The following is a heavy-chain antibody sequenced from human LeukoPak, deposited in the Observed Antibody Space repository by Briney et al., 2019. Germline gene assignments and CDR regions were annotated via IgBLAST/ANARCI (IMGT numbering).Heavy chain of an antibody. CDR2: ISYDGSNK. CDR3: ARGSPYSSSRYYYYGMDV. Sequence: QTGGSLRLSCAASGFTFSSYAMHWVRRAPGKGLEWVAVISYDGSNKYYADSVKGRFTISRDNSKNTLYLQMNSLRAEDTAVYYCARGSPYSSSRYYYYGMDVWGQETTVTVSS. D-gene: IGHD6-13*01. CDR1: GFTFSSYA. V-gene: IGHV3-30-3*01. J-gene: IGHJ6*02.